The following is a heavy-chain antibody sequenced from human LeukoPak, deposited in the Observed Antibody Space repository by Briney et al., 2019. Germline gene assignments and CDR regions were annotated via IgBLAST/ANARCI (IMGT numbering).Heavy chain of an antibody. D-gene: IGHD1-26*01. J-gene: IGHJ4*02. V-gene: IGHV3-23*01. CDR1: GFTFSGYA. Sequence: PGGSLRLSCAASGFTFSGYAMSWVRQAPGKGLEWVSTISGSGSSTYYADSVKGRFTISRDNSKNTLYLQMNSLRADDTAVYYCARGGWADYWGQGTLVTVSS. CDR2: ISGSGSST. CDR3: ARGGWADY.